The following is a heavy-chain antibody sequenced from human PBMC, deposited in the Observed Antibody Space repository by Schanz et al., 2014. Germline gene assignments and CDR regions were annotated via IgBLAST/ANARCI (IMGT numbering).Heavy chain of an antibody. CDR2: MNPNSGTT. V-gene: IGHV1-8*01. Sequence: QVQLVQSGAEVKKPGASVKVSCTASGYTLTNFDINWVRQAPGQGLEWMGWMNPNSGTTGYAQKFQGRVTMTRNTSTSTAYMELRGLRSDDTAVYYCARGLVRYFAYWGPGTLVTVSS. J-gene: IGHJ4*02. CDR1: GYTLTNFD. CDR3: ARGLVRYFAY. D-gene: IGHD2-8*02.